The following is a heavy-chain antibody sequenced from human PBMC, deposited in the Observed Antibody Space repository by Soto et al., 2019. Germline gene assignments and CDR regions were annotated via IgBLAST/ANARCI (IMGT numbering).Heavy chain of an antibody. J-gene: IGHJ5*02. CDR3: AHTGSMVRGVNWFDP. D-gene: IGHD3-10*01. CDR2: IYWDDDK. Sequence: QITLKESGPTLVKPTQTLTLTCTFSGFSLSTSGVGVGWIRQPPGKALEWLALIYWDDDKRYSPSLKSRLPIPKDTSKNQVVLTMTNMVPVDTATYYCAHTGSMVRGVNWFDPWGQGTLVTGSS. CDR1: GFSLSTSGVG. V-gene: IGHV2-5*02.